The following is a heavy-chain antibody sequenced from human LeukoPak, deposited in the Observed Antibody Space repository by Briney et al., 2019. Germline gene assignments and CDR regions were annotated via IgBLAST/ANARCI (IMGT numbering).Heavy chain of an antibody. Sequence: GGSLRLSCAASGLTFSSYDMHWVRQAPGKGLKWVTLISYDGGNKYYGDSVKGRFTISRDNSKNTLYLQMNSLRAEDTAVYYCARDAYSYGYDYWGQGTLVTVSS. CDR3: ARDAYSYGYDY. CDR2: ISYDGGNK. J-gene: IGHJ4*02. V-gene: IGHV3-30*03. D-gene: IGHD5-18*01. CDR1: GLTFSSYD.